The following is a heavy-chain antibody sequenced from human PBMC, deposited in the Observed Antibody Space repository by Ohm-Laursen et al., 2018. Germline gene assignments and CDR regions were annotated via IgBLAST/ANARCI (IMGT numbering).Heavy chain of an antibody. CDR3: ATDGEPWRD. Sequence: SLRLSCAASGFTFSSYAMSWVRQAPGKGLEWVANIKQDGSEKYYVASVRGRFTISRDNAKKSLYLQMNSLRAEDTAIYYCATDGEPWRDWGQGTLVTVSS. D-gene: IGHD3-10*01. J-gene: IGHJ4*02. V-gene: IGHV3-7*01. CDR1: GFTFSSYA. CDR2: IKQDGSEK.